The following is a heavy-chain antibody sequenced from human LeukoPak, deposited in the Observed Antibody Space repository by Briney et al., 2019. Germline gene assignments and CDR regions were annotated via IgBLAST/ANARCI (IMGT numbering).Heavy chain of an antibody. D-gene: IGHD3-3*01. J-gene: IGHJ4*02. CDR3: AKDQNTRFLEWLPYFDY. V-gene: IGHV3-23*01. CDR2: ISGSGGST. Sequence: GGSLRLSCAASGFTFSSYSMHWVRQAPGKGLEWVSAISGSGGSTYYADSVKGRFTISRDNSKNTLYLQMNSLRAEDTAVYYCAKDQNTRFLEWLPYFDYWGQGTLVTVSS. CDR1: GFTFSSYS.